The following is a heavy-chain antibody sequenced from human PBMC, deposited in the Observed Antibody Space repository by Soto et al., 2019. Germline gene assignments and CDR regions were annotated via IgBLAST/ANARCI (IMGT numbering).Heavy chain of an antibody. CDR2: IIPIFGTA. J-gene: IGHJ6*02. CDR1: GGTFSSYA. D-gene: IGHD3-22*01. Sequence: SVKVSCKASGGTFSSYAISWVRQAPGQGLEWMGGIIPIFGTANYAQKFQGRVTITADESTSTAYMELSSLRSEDTAVYYCASAGRWYTMIIRRGEDYYYGMDVWGQGTTVTVSS. CDR3: ASAGRWYTMIIRRGEDYYYGMDV. V-gene: IGHV1-69*13.